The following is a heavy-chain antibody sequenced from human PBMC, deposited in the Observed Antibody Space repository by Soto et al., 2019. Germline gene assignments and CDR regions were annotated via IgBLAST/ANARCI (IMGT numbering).Heavy chain of an antibody. CDR3: ARPKGTYSSGYYYCDF. J-gene: IGHJ4*02. CDR1: GGTFSTYA. V-gene: IGHV1-69*01. D-gene: IGHD6-19*01. CDR2: IIPLFGTA. Sequence: QVQLEQSGAEVKQPGSSVRVSCKTSGGTFSTYAINWVRQAPGQGLEWMGAIIPLFGTADSSQKFQGRVTITADESTSTAYMELSSLRSDDTAVYFCARPKGTYSSGYYYCDFWGQGTLVTVSS.